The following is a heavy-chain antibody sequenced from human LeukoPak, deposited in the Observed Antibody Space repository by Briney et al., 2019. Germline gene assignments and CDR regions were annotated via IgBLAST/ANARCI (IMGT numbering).Heavy chain of an antibody. V-gene: IGHV3-23*01. CDR2: ISGSGGNT. CDR3: AREPLWRVTTTEYYYYGMDV. CDR1: GFTFSGFW. Sequence: SGGSLRLSCAVSGFTFSGFWMSWSRQAPGKGLEWVSVISGSGGNTYYADSVKGRFTISRDNSKNTLYLQLNSLRSEDTAVYYCAREPLWRVTTTEYYYYGMDVWGQGTTVTVSS. J-gene: IGHJ6*02. D-gene: IGHD4-17*01.